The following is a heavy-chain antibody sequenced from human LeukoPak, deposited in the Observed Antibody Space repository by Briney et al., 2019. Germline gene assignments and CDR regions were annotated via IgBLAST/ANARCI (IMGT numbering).Heavy chain of an antibody. CDR1: GFTFSSYE. J-gene: IGHJ6*03. CDR3: ARGSSDYYYYMDV. CDR2: ISSSGSTI. Sequence: GGSLRLSCAASGFTFSSYEMNWVRQAPGKGLEWVSYISSSGSTIYYADSVKGRFTISRDNAKNSLYLQMNSLRAEDTAVYYCARGSSDYYYYMDVWCKGTTVTVSS. V-gene: IGHV3-48*03.